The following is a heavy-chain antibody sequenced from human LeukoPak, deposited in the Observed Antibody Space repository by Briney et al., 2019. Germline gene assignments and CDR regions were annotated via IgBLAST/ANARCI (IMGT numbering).Heavy chain of an antibody. D-gene: IGHD3-10*01. V-gene: IGHV1-69*13. J-gene: IGHJ5*02. CDR1: GGTFSSYA. CDR3: ATRLYYYGSGSYGSWFDP. Sequence: ASVKVSCKASGGTFSSYAISWVRQAPGQGLEWMGGIIPIFGTANYAQKFQGRVTITADESTSTAYMELSSLRSEDTAVYYCATRLYYYGSGSYGSWFDPWGQGTLVTVSS. CDR2: IIPIFGTA.